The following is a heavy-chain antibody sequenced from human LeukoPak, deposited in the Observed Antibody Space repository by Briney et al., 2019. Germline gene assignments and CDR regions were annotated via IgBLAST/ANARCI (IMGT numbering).Heavy chain of an antibody. V-gene: IGHV4-39*01. D-gene: IGHD1-7*01. CDR2: TSHSGTT. CDR3: AKTTRASIRSAFDI. J-gene: IGHJ3*02. Sequence: SETLSLTCTVSGGSITTSSYYWGWVRQPPGKGLEWIGRTSHSGTTFYSPSLRSRVSISVHPSNSQFSLKLSSMTATDTAVYYCAKTTRASIRSAFDIWDQGTLVTVSS. CDR1: GGSITTSSYY.